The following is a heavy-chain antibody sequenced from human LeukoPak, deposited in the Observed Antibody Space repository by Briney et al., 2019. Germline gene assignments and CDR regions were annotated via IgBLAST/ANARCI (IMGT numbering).Heavy chain of an antibody. D-gene: IGHD3-22*01. V-gene: IGHV4-61*02. CDR3: ARGYYYDSIDP. CDR2: IYTSGST. CDR1: GGSISSGSYY. Sequence: PSETLSLTCTVSGGSISSGSYYWSWIRQPAGTGLEWIGRIYTSGSTNYNPSLKSRVTISVDTSKNQFSLKLSSVTAADTAVYYCARGYYYDSIDPWGQGTLVTVSS. J-gene: IGHJ5*02.